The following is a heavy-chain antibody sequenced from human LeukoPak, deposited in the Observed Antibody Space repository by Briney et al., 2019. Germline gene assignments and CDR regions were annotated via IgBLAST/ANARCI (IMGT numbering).Heavy chain of an antibody. CDR3: AMTTPEYYYYYGMDV. CDR2: IYYSGST. D-gene: IGHD4-17*01. CDR1: GGSISSYY. J-gene: IGHJ6*02. V-gene: IGHV4-59*08. Sequence: SETLSLTCTVSGGSISSYYWSWIRQPPGKGLGWIGYIYYSGSTNYNPSLKSRVTISVDTSKNQFSLKLSSVTAADTAVYYCAMTTPEYYYYYGMDVWGQGTTVTVSS.